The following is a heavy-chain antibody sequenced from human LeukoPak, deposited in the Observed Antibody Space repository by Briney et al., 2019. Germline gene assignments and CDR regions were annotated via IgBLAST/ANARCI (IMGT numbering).Heavy chain of an antibody. CDR2: MSYDGSNK. CDR3: AKDRQQLSYTFDP. CDR1: GFTFSSYG. V-gene: IGHV3-30*18. Sequence: GRSLRLSCAASGFTFSSYGMHWVRQAPGKGLEWVAVMSYDGSNKYCADSVKGRFTISRDNSKNTLYLQMNSLRAEDTAVYYCAKDRQQLSYTFDPWGQGTLVTVSS. J-gene: IGHJ5*02. D-gene: IGHD6-13*01.